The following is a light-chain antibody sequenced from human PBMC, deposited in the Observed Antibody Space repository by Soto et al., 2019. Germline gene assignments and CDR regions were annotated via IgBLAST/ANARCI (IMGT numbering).Light chain of an antibody. J-gene: IGKJ1*01. CDR2: SVS. CDR1: QSVNSW. CDR3: QQFSSYSRT. V-gene: IGKV1-5*01. Sequence: DIQMTQSPSTLSAYVGDRVTITRRASQSVNSWLAWYQQKPGRAPKLLIYSVSNLDSGVPSRFSGSGSGTEFALTISSLQPDDFATYYCQQFSSYSRTFGQGTKVDIK.